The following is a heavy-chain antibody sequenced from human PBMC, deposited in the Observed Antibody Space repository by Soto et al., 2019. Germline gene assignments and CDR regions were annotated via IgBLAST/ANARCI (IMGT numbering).Heavy chain of an antibody. CDR1: GASLSSYY. CDR3: ARQVVDGTVAGTGSFDY. Sequence: PSETLSLTCVISGASLSSYYWSWIRQPPGKGLEWIGYIYYSGSTNYNPSLKSRVTISVDTSKNQFSLKLSSVTAADTAVYYFARQVVDGTVAGTGSFDYWGQGTLVTVSS. D-gene: IGHD6-19*01. V-gene: IGHV4-59*08. J-gene: IGHJ4*02. CDR2: IYYSGST.